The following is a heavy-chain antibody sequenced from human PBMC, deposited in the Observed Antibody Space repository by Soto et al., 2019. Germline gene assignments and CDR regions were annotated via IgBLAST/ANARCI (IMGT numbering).Heavy chain of an antibody. CDR2: IYRSGST. CDR3: AKAGAGRGNENWFDP. CDR1: GGSMSSPNYA. D-gene: IGHD1-1*01. J-gene: IGHJ5*02. Sequence: PSETLSLTCAVSGGSMSSPNYAWSWIRQPPGKGLEWIGYIYRSGSTFSNPSLKSRVIMSIDTSKNQFALKLSSVTAADTAVYYCAKAGAGRGNENWFDPWGQGTLVTVSS. V-gene: IGHV4-30-2*01.